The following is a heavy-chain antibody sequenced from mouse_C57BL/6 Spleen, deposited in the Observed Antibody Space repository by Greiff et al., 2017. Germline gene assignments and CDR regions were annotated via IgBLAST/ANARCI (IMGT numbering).Heavy chain of an antibody. Sequence: VQLQQSGPELVKPGASVKISCKASGYTFTDYYMNWVKQSHGKSLEWIGDINPNNGGTSYNQKFKGKATLTVDKSSSTAYMELRSLTSEDSAVYYCARGRVTTAYFDYWGQGTTLTVSS. CDR2: INPNNGGT. CDR3: ARGRVTTAYFDY. CDR1: GYTFTDYY. D-gene: IGHD2-2*01. J-gene: IGHJ2*01. V-gene: IGHV1-26*01.